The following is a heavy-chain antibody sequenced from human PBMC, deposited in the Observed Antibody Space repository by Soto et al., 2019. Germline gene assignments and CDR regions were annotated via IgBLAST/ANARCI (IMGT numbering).Heavy chain of an antibody. J-gene: IGHJ4*02. V-gene: IGHV1-18*01. CDR1: GYSFISYG. CDR3: AHHHSTDYGHYVRLGNSFDY. CDR2: ISAYNGNT. Sequence: QVQLVQSGAEVKKPGASVKASCKASGYSFISYGISWVLQSPGQGLEWMGWISAYNGNTNNEHKLKGRVTMTTDPYTRPAYMELRSLRSEDTAVYYCAHHHSTDYGHYVRLGNSFDYWGKGTMVTVSS. D-gene: IGHD4-17*01.